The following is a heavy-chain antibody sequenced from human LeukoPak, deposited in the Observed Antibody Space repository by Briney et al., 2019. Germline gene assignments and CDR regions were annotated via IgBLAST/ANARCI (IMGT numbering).Heavy chain of an antibody. J-gene: IGHJ5*02. CDR3: ARGSGCSSTSCYSPLLDP. CDR1: GYTFTGYY. Sequence: ASVKVSCEASGYTFTGYYMHWVRQAPGQGLEWMGWINPNSGGTNYAQKFQGRVTMTRDTSISTAYMELSRLRSDDTAVYYCARGSGCSSTSCYSPLLDPWGQGTLVTVSS. CDR2: INPNSGGT. V-gene: IGHV1-2*02. D-gene: IGHD2-2*01.